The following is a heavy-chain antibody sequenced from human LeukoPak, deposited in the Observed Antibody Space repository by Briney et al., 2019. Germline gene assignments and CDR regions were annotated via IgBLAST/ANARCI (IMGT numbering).Heavy chain of an antibody. J-gene: IGHJ4*02. CDR3: AREVAATNFDY. CDR1: GGSFSGYY. CDR2: INHSGST. D-gene: IGHD2-15*01. V-gene: IGHV4-34*01. Sequence: PSETLSLTCAVYGGSFSGYYWSWIRQPPGKGLEWIGEINHSGSTSYNPSLKSRVTISVDTSKNQFSLKLSSVTAADTAVYYCAREVAATNFDYWGQGTLVTVSS.